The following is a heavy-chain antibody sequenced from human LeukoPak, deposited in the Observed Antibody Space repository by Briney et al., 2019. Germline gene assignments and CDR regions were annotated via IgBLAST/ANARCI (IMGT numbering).Heavy chain of an antibody. D-gene: IGHD2-15*01. J-gene: IGHJ3*02. Sequence: SETLSLTCTVSGGSISSSSYYWGWIRQPPGKGLEWIGSIYYSGSTYYNPSLKSRVTISVDTSKNQFSLKLSSVTAADTAVYYCARDLLYCSGGSCYPDAFDIWGQGTMVTVSS. CDR3: ARDLLYCSGGSCYPDAFDI. CDR2: IYYSGST. CDR1: GGSISSSSYY. V-gene: IGHV4-39*07.